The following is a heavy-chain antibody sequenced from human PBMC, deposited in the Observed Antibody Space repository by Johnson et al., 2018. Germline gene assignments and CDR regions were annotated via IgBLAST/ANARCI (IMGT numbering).Heavy chain of an antibody. J-gene: IGHJ3*02. CDR3: ARDWELRGYYDAFDI. V-gene: IGHV3-9*01. Sequence: VQLVQSGGGLVQPGRSLRLSCAASGFTFDDSAMQWVRQAPGKGLEWVSGISWNSGSIGYADSVKGRFTISRDNSKNTLYLQMNSLRAEDTAVYYCARDWELRGYYDAFDIWGQGTMVTVSS. CDR1: GFTFDDSA. CDR2: ISWNSGSI. D-gene: IGHD3-22*01.